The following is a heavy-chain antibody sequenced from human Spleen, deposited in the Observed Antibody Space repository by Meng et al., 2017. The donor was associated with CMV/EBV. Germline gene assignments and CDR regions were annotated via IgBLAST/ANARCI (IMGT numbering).Heavy chain of an antibody. CDR1: GFTFDDYA. CDR3: ARPLDGYSKSYFYYGMDV. Sequence: GGSLRLSCAASGFTFDDYAMHWVRQAPGKGLEWVSGISWNSGSIGYADSVKGRFTISRDNAKNSLYLQMNNLRAEDTAVYYCARPLDGYSKSYFYYGMDVWGQGTTVTVSS. V-gene: IGHV3-9*01. D-gene: IGHD5-24*01. J-gene: IGHJ6*02. CDR2: ISWNSGSI.